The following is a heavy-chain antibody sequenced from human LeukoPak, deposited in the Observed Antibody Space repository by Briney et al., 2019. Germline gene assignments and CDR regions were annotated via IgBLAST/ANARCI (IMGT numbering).Heavy chain of an antibody. CDR1: GFTFSSYW. CDR2: IKQDGSEK. J-gene: IGHJ4*02. CDR3: ARDVGAEYGDYDY. V-gene: IGHV3-7*01. Sequence: GGSLRLSCAASGFTFSSYWMSWVRQALGKGLEWVANIKQDGSEKYYVDSVKGRFTISRDNAKNSLYLQMNSLRAEDTAVYYCARDVGAEYGDYDYWGQGTLVTVSS. D-gene: IGHD4-17*01.